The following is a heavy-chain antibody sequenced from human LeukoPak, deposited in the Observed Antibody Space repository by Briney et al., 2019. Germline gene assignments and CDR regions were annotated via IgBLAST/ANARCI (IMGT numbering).Heavy chain of an antibody. D-gene: IGHD2-15*01. J-gene: IGHJ4*02. CDR1: GVSIARSRNY. CDR3: ARIMNPKWYFDD. V-gene: IGHV4-39*01. Sequence: PSETLSLNCTVSGVSIARSRNYXGWIRLPPGXGXXXXGTIYSSGGPYYNPSXKSRVXISVDTSKSQFSLNLSSVTAADTAVYYCARIMNPKWYFDDWGQGTLVTVSS. CDR2: IYSSGGP.